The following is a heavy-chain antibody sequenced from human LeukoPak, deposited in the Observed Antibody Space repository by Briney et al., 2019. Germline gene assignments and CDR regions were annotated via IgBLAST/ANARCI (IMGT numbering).Heavy chain of an antibody. Sequence: ASVKVSCKASGGTFSSYAISWVRQAPGQGLEWMGRIIPILGIANYAQKFQGRVTITADKSTSTAYMELSSLRSEDTAVYYCARDPSITMIVGYFDYWGQGTLVTVSP. D-gene: IGHD3-22*01. V-gene: IGHV1-69*04. CDR2: IIPILGIA. CDR3: ARDPSITMIVGYFDY. CDR1: GGTFSSYA. J-gene: IGHJ4*02.